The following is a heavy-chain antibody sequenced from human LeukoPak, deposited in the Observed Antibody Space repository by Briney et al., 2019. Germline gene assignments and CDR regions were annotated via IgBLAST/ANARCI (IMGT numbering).Heavy chain of an antibody. D-gene: IGHD3-22*01. CDR3: AREGYYDSSGYTR. J-gene: IGHJ4*02. CDR2: IYSGGST. Sequence: GRSLRLSCAASGFTFSSYAMTWVRQAPGMGLEWVSVIYSGGSTYYADSVKGRFTISRDNTKDTLYLQMNSLRAEDTAVYYCAREGYYDSSGYTRWGQGTLVTVSS. V-gene: IGHV3-53*01. CDR1: GFTFSSYA.